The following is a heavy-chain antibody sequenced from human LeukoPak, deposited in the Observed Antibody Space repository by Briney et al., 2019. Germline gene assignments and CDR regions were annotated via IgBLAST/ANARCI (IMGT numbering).Heavy chain of an antibody. CDR2: IYYGGSL. CDR1: GDSMSSSNHY. D-gene: IGHD2-15*01. V-gene: IGHV4-39*01. CDR3: ARRSHCTGGSCYPV. J-gene: IGHJ6*02. Sequence: SETLSLTCTVSGDSMSSSNHYWVWIRQHPGKGLEWIGSIYYGGSLYYNPSLTSRVTISLDTSKNQFSLRLSSVTAADTAVYHCARRSHCTGGSCYPVWGQGTTVTVSS.